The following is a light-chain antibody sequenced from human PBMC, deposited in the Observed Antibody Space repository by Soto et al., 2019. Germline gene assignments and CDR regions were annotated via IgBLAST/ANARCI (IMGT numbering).Light chain of an antibody. Sequence: ALTQPASVSGSPGQSITISCTGTSSDVGGYNYVSWYQQHPGKAPKLMIYEVSNRPSGVSNRFSGSKSGNTASLTISGLQAEDEADYSCSSYTSSSTLPDVFGTGTKLTVL. V-gene: IGLV2-14*01. CDR2: EVS. CDR3: SSYTSSSTLPDV. CDR1: SSDVGGYNY. J-gene: IGLJ1*01.